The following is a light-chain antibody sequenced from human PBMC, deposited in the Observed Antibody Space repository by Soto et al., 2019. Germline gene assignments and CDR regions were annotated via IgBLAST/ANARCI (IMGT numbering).Light chain of an antibody. CDR3: TSYTGGSTLVV. V-gene: IGLV2-14*03. Sequence: QSALTQPASVSGSLGQSITISCTGTRSDVGGYDYVSWYQHRPGEAPKLMIYDVSLRPSGVSSRFSGSKSGNTASLAISGLQAEDEGDYYCTSYTGGSTLVVFGGGTKLTVL. CDR2: DVS. CDR1: RSDVGGYDY. J-gene: IGLJ2*01.